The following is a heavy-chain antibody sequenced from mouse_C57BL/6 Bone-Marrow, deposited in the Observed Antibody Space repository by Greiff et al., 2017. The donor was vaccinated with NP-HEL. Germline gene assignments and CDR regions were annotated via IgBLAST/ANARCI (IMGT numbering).Heavy chain of an antibody. V-gene: IGHV1-5*01. CDR3: VSSSDGSWYFGG. CDR2: IYPGNSDT. D-gene: IGHD1-1*01. J-gene: IGHJ1*03. CDR1: GYTFTSYW. Sequence: VQLQQPGTVLVRPGASVKMSCKTSGYTFTSYWMHWVKQRPGQGLEWIGAIYPGNSDTSYNQKFKGKAKLTAVTSASTAYMQLSSLTNEDSAVYYCVSSSDGSWYFGGWGTGTTVTVSS.